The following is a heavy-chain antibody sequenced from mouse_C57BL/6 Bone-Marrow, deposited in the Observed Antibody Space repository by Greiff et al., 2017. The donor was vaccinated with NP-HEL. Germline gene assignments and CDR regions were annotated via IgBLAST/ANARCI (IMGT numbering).Heavy chain of an antibody. V-gene: IGHV5-4*01. D-gene: IGHD1-1*01. CDR1: GFTFSSYA. CDR2: ISDGGSYT. Sequence: EVQGVESGGGLVKPGGSLKLSCAASGFTFSSYAMSWVRQTPEKRLEWVATISDGGSYTYYPDNVKGRFTISRDNAKNNLYLQMSHLKSEDTAMYYCARGDYYGSSYDPYFDYWGQGTTLTVSS. CDR3: ARGDYYGSSYDPYFDY. J-gene: IGHJ2*01.